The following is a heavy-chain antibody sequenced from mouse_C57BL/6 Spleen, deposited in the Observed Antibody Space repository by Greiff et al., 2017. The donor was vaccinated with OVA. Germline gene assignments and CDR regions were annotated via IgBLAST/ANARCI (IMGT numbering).Heavy chain of an antibody. J-gene: IGHJ4*01. V-gene: IGHV5-15*04. CDR1: GFTFSDYG. CDR2: ISNLAYSI. Sequence: EVKLVESGGGLVQPGGSLKLSCAASGFTFSDYGMAWVRQAPRKGPEWVAFISNLAYSIYYADTVTGRFTISREYAKNTLYLEMSSLRSEDTAMYYCARRYYGYDGGYYAMDYWGQGTSVTVSS. CDR3: ARRYYGYDGGYYAMDY. D-gene: IGHD2-2*01.